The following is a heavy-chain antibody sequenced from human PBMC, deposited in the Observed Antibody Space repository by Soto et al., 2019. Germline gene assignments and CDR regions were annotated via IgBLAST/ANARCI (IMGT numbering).Heavy chain of an antibody. CDR3: ARGWTSSGYYYYYYYYGMDV. V-gene: IGHV4-39*07. Sequence: SETLSLTCTVSGGSISSSSYYWGWIRQPPGKGLDWIGEINHSGSTNYNPSLKSRVTISVDTSKNQFSLKLSSVTAADTAVYYCARGWTSSGYYYYYYYYGMDVWGQGTTVTVSS. CDR2: INHSGST. J-gene: IGHJ6*02. D-gene: IGHD3-22*01. CDR1: GGSISSSSYY.